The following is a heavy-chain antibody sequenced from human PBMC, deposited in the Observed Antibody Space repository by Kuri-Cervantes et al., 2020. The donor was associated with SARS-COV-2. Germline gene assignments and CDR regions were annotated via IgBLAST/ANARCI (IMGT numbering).Heavy chain of an antibody. CDR1: AFTFSSCS. Sequence: LSLTCAASAFTFSSCSMNRVRQAPGKGLEWVSYISSSGSTIYYADSVEGRFTISRDNAKNSLYLQMNSLRAEDTAVYYCARRNRNYDFWSGYDYWGQGTLVTVSS. CDR2: ISSSGSTI. CDR3: ARRNRNYDFWSGYDY. V-gene: IGHV3-48*04. D-gene: IGHD3-3*01. J-gene: IGHJ4*02.